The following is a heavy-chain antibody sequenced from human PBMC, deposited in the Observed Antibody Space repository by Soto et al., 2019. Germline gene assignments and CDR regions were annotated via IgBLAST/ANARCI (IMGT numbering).Heavy chain of an antibody. D-gene: IGHD1-7*01. V-gene: IGHV1-24*01. J-gene: IGHJ4*02. CDR3: ARRGLELRPVDFDY. CDR1: GYTLTELS. CDR2: FDPEDGET. Sequence: GASVKVSCKVSGYTLTELSMHWVRQAPGKGLEWMGGFDPEDGETIYAQKLQGRVTMTTDTSTSTAYMELRSLRSDDTAVYYCARRGLELRPVDFDYWGQGTLVTVS.